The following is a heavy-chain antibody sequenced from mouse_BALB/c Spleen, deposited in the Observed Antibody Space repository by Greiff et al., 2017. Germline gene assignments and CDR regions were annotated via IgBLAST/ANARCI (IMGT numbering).Heavy chain of an antibody. CDR3: ARDYGSRALYYFDY. Sequence: EVHLVESGGGLVKPGGSLKLSCAASGFTFSSYAMSWVRQTPEKRLEWVATISSGGSYTYYPDSVKGRFTISRDNAKNTLYLQMSSLRSEDTAMYYCARDYGSRALYYFDYWGQGTTLTVSS. D-gene: IGHD1-1*01. J-gene: IGHJ2*01. CDR2: ISSGGSYT. V-gene: IGHV5-9-3*01. CDR1: GFTFSSYA.